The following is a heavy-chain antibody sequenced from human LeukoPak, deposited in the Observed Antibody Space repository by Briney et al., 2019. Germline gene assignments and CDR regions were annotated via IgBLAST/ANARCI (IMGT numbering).Heavy chain of an antibody. Sequence: SESLSLTCAVYGGSFSGYYWSWIRQPPGKGLEWIGEINHSGSPNYNPSLKSRVTISIDTSKNQFSLKLSPVTAADTAVYYCARDLSDYYGSGSYRPIDAFDIWGQGTMVTVSS. J-gene: IGHJ3*02. CDR2: INHSGSP. D-gene: IGHD3-10*01. V-gene: IGHV4-34*01. CDR1: GGSFSGYY. CDR3: ARDLSDYYGSGSYRPIDAFDI.